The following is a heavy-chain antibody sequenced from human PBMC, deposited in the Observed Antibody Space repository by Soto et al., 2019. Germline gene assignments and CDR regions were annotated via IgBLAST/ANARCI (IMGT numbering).Heavy chain of an antibody. V-gene: IGHV3-30-3*01. Sequence: QVQLVESGGGVVQPGRSLRLSCAASGFTFSSYAMHWVRQAPGKGLEWVAVISYHGSNKYYADSVKGRFTISRDSSKNTLYLQMNSLRAEDTAVYYCVRAPHTQFRFLESLFVDDAFDIWGQGTMVTVSS. CDR1: GFTFSSYA. CDR2: ISYHGSNK. CDR3: VRAPHTQFRFLESLFVDDAFDI. D-gene: IGHD3-3*01. J-gene: IGHJ3*02.